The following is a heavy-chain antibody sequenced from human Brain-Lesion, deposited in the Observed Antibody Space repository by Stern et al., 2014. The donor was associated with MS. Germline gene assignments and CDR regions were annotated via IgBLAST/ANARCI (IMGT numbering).Heavy chain of an antibody. CDR1: GGSISSSTYY. Sequence: QLQLQESGPGLVKPSETLSLTCTVSGGSISSSTYYWAWIRQPPGKGLAWIGNIYYSGFTYYNPSLKSRVTTSVDITKNQFSLKLSSVTAADTAIYYCARHDSVPRPSQLYSARDRGPGYFDYWGQGTLVTVSS. J-gene: IGHJ4*02. CDR2: IYYSGFT. D-gene: IGHD1-26*01. V-gene: IGHV4-39*01. CDR3: ARHDSVPRPSQLYSARDRGPGYFDY.